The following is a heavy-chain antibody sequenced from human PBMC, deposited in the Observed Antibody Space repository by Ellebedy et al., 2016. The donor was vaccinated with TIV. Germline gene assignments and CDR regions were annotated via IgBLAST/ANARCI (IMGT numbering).Heavy chain of an antibody. J-gene: IGHJ4*02. Sequence: GESLKISXAASGFTFSSYAMSWVRQAPGKGLEWVSAISGSGGSTYYADSVKGRFTISRDNSKNTLYLQMNSLRAEDTAVYYCAKVRPGWSIGAARYFDYWGQGTLVTVSS. CDR3: AKVRPGWSIGAARYFDY. CDR1: GFTFSSYA. CDR2: ISGSGGST. V-gene: IGHV3-23*01. D-gene: IGHD6-6*01.